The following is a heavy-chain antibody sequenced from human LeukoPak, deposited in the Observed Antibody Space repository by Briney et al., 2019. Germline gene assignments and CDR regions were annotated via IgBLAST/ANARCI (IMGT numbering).Heavy chain of an antibody. CDR3: ARDFAYGGNFYFDY. D-gene: IGHD4-23*01. V-gene: IGHV4-4*07. CDR1: GGSISSFY. J-gene: IGHJ4*02. Sequence: PSETLSLTCTVSGGSISSFYWNWIRQPAEKGLEWIGRICTSGSPNYNPSLKSRVTMSVDTSKNQFSLKLSSVTAADTAVYYCARDFAYGGNFYFDYWGQGALVTVSS. CDR2: ICTSGSP.